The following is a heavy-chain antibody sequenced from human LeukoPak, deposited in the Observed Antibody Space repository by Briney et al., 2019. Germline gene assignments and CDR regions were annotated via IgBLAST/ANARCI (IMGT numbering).Heavy chain of an antibody. V-gene: IGHV5-51*01. CDR3: ARQVGYCSGGSCYWADFDY. CDR2: IYPGDSDT. D-gene: IGHD2-15*01. J-gene: IGHJ4*02. Sequence: GGSLKISCKGSGYSFTSYWIGWVRQMPGKGLGWMGIIYPGDSDTRYSPSFQGQVTISADKSISTAYLQWSSLKASDTAMYYCARQVGYCSGGSCYWADFDYWGQGTLVTVSS. CDR1: GYSFTSYW.